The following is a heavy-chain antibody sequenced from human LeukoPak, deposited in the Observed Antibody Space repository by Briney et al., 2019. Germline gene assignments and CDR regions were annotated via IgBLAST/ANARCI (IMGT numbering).Heavy chain of an antibody. J-gene: IGHJ4*02. V-gene: IGHV3-30*03. CDR1: GFTFSSYG. D-gene: IGHD2-15*01. CDR2: ISYDRSRK. Sequence: GGSLRLSCAASGFTFSSYGMHWLRQAPGKGLEWVAVISYDRSRKYYADSVRGRFAISRDNSKNTPYLQMNSLRAEDTAVYYCARLPPKVHCSGGGCFLTYYWGQGTLITVAS. CDR3: ARLPPKVHCSGGGCFLTYY.